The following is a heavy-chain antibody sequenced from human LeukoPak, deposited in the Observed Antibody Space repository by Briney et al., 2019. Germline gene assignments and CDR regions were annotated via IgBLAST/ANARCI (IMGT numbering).Heavy chain of an antibody. J-gene: IGHJ5*02. CDR1: GFTFSSYA. V-gene: IGHV3-23*01. CDR3: AKAGYGSGSYYNNWFDP. Sequence: PGGSLRLSCAASGFTFSSYAMSWVRQAPGKGLEWVSAISGCGGSTFYADSVKGRFTISRDNSKNTLYLQINSLRAEDTAVYYCAKAGYGSGSYYNNWFDPWGQGTLVTVSS. D-gene: IGHD3-10*01. CDR2: ISGCGGST.